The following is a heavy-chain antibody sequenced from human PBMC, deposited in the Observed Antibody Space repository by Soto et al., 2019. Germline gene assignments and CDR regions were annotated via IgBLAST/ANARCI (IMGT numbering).Heavy chain of an antibody. CDR2: IIPILVTA. D-gene: IGHD6-19*01. V-gene: IGHV1-69*11. J-gene: IGHJ4*02. CDR3: ARGRDSGWSQTVDY. CDR1: GGTFSSYA. Sequence: QVQLVQSGAELKKPGSSVKVSCKASGGTFSSYAITWVRQAPGQGLEWMGGIIPILVTANYAQNFQGRVTITADESTSTSYMELSSLRSDDTAVYYCARGRDSGWSQTVDYWGQGTLVTVSS.